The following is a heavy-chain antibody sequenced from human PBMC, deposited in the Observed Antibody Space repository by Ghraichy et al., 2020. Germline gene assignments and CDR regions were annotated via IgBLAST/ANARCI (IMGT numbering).Heavy chain of an antibody. CDR2: IYASGSR. V-gene: IGHV4-4*07. Sequence: SETLSLTCNVSGGSIRRYYWNWIRQPAGKGLEWIGRIYASGSRNYNPSLKGRISMSLDTSRNQFSLEVTSVTAADTAVYYCATTHYGFWSDSVHMDVWGKGIPVPVSS. CDR1: GGSIRRYY. D-gene: IGHD3-3*01. J-gene: IGHJ6*03. CDR3: ATTHYGFWSDSVHMDV.